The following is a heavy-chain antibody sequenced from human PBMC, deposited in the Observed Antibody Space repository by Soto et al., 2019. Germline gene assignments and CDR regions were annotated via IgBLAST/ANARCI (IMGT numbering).Heavy chain of an antibody. CDR3: ARGNAGGGGVVAAYLDY. CDR1: GGSISSGGYY. V-gene: IGHV4-31*03. J-gene: IGHJ4*02. Sequence: SETLSLTCTVSGGSISSGGYYWSWIRQHPGKGLEWIGYIYYSGSTYYNPSLKSRVTISVDTSKNQFSLKLSSVTAADTAVYYCARGNAGGGGVVAAYLDYWGQGTLVTVSS. D-gene: IGHD2-15*01. CDR2: IYYSGST.